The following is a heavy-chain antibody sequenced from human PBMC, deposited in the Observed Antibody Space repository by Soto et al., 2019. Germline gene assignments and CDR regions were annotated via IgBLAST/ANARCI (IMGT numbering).Heavy chain of an antibody. CDR3: VKGRDYDFWSAALFKFGWFDP. CDR2: ISSNGGST. J-gene: IGHJ5*02. V-gene: IGHV3-64D*06. D-gene: IGHD3-3*01. CDR1: GFTFSSYA. Sequence: PGGSLRLSCSASGFTFSSYAMHWVRQAPGKGLEYVSAISSNGGSTYYADSVKGRFTISRDNSKNTLYLQMSSLRAEDTAVYYCVKGRDYDFWSAALFKFGWFDPWGQGTLVTVSS.